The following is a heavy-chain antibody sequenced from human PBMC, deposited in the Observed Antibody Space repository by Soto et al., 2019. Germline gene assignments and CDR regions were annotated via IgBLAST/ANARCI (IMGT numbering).Heavy chain of an antibody. V-gene: IGHV3-48*02. D-gene: IGHD3-9*01. J-gene: IGHJ3*01. CDR3: AIVDGAFDV. Sequence: EVQLVESGGDLVQPGGSLRLSCAASGFTFSTFSMIWVRQAPGKGLEWVSYISGSGGIVYYSDSVKGRFTISRDNARTSLYLQMNSLRDEETAVYYCAIVDGAFDVWGQGTMVTVSS. CDR2: ISGSGGIV. CDR1: GFTFSTFS.